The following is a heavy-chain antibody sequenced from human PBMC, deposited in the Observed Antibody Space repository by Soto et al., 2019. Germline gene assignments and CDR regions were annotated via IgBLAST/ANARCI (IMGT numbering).Heavy chain of an antibody. D-gene: IGHD3-10*01. Sequence: ITLKESGPTLVKPTQTLTLTCTFSGFSLNTGGVGVGWVRQPRGKAMEWLALIYWDDDERYRPSLRSRLNITXDAXXNXLVLTRTNMDPEDTATYYCVRNWRYYGGDYYYGMDAWGQGTTVTVSS. J-gene: IGHJ6*02. CDR3: VRNWRYYGGDYYYGMDA. V-gene: IGHV2-5*02. CDR2: IYWDDDE. CDR1: GFSLNTGGVG.